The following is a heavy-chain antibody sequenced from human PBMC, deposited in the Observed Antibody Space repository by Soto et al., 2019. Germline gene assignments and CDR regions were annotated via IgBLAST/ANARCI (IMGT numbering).Heavy chain of an antibody. D-gene: IGHD3-10*01. CDR1: GGSISSGGYY. J-gene: IGHJ5*02. V-gene: IGHV4-31*03. Sequence: SETLSLTCTVSGGSISSGGYYWSWIRQHPGKGLEWIGYIYYSGSTYYNPSLKSRVTISVDTSKNQFSLKLSSVTAADTAVYYCARVPTMVRGVIGWLDPWGQGTLVTVSS. CDR2: IYYSGST. CDR3: ARVPTMVRGVIGWLDP.